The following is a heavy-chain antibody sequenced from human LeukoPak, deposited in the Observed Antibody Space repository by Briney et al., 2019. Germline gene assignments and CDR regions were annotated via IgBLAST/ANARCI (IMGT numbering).Heavy chain of an antibody. CDR3: ARVNGGNSYYYFDY. V-gene: IGHV4-4*07. CDR2: IYTSGST. J-gene: IGHJ4*02. CDR1: GGSISSYY. D-gene: IGHD4-23*01. Sequence: KPSETLSLTCTVSGGSISSYYWSWIRQPAGKGLEWIGRIYTSGSTNYNPSLKSRVTMSVDTPKNQFSLKLSSVTAADTAVYYCARVNGGNSYYYFDYWGQGTLVTVSS.